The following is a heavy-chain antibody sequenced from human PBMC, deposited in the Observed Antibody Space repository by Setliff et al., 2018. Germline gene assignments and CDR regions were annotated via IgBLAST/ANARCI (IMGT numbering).Heavy chain of an antibody. Sequence: SETLSLTCIVSGVSVSRHYWSWIRQSPGKGLEWIGYIYDTGSTNSDPSLKSRVTMSVDTSKNQVSLKLTSVTAADTAVYYCARSLGSGSYYNSRPFYSDYWGQGTLVTVSS. CDR2: IYDTGST. J-gene: IGHJ4*02. V-gene: IGHV4-59*08. CDR3: ARSLGSGSYYNSRPFYSDY. D-gene: IGHD3-10*01. CDR1: GVSVSRHY.